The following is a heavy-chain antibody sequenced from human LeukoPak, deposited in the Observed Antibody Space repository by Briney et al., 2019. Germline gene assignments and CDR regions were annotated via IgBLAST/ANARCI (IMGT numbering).Heavy chain of an antibody. V-gene: IGHV3-74*01. D-gene: IGHD1-26*01. CDR3: ARTIGSKNAFDI. J-gene: IGHJ3*02. Sequence: GGSLRLSCAASRFTFSSYWMHWVRQAPGKGLVWVSRIDSDGSSTTYADSVKGRFTISRDNAKNTLYLQMNSLRAEDTAVYYCARTIGSKNAFDIWGQGTMVTVSS. CDR1: RFTFSSYW. CDR2: IDSDGSST.